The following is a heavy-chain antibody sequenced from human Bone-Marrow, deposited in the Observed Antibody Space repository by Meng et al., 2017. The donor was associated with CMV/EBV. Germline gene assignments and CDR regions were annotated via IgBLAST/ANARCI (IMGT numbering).Heavy chain of an antibody. CDR1: GYTFTSYY. CDR2: FNPSGGST. V-gene: IGHV1-46*01. Sequence: ASEKVSCKASGYTFTSYYMHWVRQAPGQGLEWMGIFNPSGGSTSYAQKFQGRVTMTRDTSTSTVYMELSSLRSEDTAVYYCARGITMVRGNYYYGMDVWGQGTTVTVS. D-gene: IGHD3-10*01. J-gene: IGHJ6*02. CDR3: ARGITMVRGNYYYGMDV.